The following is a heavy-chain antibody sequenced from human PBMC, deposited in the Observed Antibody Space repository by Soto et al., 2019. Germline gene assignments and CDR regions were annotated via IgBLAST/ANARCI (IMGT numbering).Heavy chain of an antibody. D-gene: IGHD3-3*01. CDR1: GFTFSNAW. CDR2: IKSKTDGGTT. Sequence: PGGSLRLSCAASGFTFSNAWMSWVRQAPGKGLEWVGRIKSKTDGGTTDYAAPVKGRFTISRDDSKNTLYLQMSSLKTEDTALYYCTTDPVGDFWSGYYTGFFVFNYWGQGTLVTVSS. V-gene: IGHV3-15*01. J-gene: IGHJ4*02. CDR3: TTDPVGDFWSGYYTGFFVFNY.